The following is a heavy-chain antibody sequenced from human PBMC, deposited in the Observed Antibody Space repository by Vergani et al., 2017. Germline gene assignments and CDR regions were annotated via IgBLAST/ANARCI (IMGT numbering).Heavy chain of an antibody. Sequence: QVQLVQSGAEVKKPGSSVKVSCKASGGTFSSYAISWVRQAPGQGLEWMGRIITILGTANYAQKFQGRVTITADESTSTDYMELSSLRSEDTAVYYCAGTRYGSGSYYKGRGFDYWGQGTLVTVSS. CDR3: AGTRYGSGSYYKGRGFDY. J-gene: IGHJ4*02. CDR2: IITILGTA. V-gene: IGHV1-69*11. D-gene: IGHD3-10*01. CDR1: GGTFSSYA.